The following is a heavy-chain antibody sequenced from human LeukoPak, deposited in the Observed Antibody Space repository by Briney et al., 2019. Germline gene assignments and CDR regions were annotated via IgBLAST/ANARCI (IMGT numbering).Heavy chain of an antibody. CDR3: ARGQEGQWLVPYFDY. J-gene: IGHJ4*02. Sequence: PSETLSLTCNVSGGSTSSYYWNWIRQPPGKGLEWIGYIYYSGSTNYNPSLKSRVTISIDTSKKQFSLKLSSVTAADTAVCYCARGQEGQWLVPYFDYWGQGTLVTVSS. CDR2: IYYSGST. CDR1: GGSTSSYY. D-gene: IGHD6-19*01. V-gene: IGHV4-59*01.